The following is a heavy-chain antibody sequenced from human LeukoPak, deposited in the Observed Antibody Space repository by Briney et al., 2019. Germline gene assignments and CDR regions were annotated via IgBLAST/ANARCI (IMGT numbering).Heavy chain of an antibody. V-gene: IGHV3-74*01. CDR1: GFTFSSYW. CDR2: INSDGSST. Sequence: GGSLRLSCAASGFTFSSYWMHWVRQAPGKGLVWVSRINSDGSSTSYADSVKGRFTISRDNAKNTLYLQMNSLRAGDTAVYYCARDRQQTNWFDPWGQGTLVTVSS. J-gene: IGHJ5*02. D-gene: IGHD6-13*01. CDR3: ARDRQQTNWFDP.